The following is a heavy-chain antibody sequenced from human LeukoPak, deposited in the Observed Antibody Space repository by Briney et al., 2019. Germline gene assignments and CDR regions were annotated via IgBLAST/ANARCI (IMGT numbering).Heavy chain of an antibody. CDR1: EFTFSSYW. Sequence: GGSLRLSCAASEFTFSSYWMHWVRQAPGKGLVRVSRINSDGSSIYYADSVKGRFTISRDNAKNTLYLHLNILRAEDTAVYYCARASHNWNDEHASDVWGRGTMVTVSS. D-gene: IGHD1-1*01. CDR3: ARASHNWNDEHASDV. CDR2: INSDGSSI. J-gene: IGHJ3*01. V-gene: IGHV3-74*01.